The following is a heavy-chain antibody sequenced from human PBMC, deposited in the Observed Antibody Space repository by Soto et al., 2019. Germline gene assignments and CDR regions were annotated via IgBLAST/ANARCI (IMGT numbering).Heavy chain of an antibody. D-gene: IGHD6-6*01. CDR1: GAYTRNDYYY. CDR2: MHHSGRT. V-gene: IGHV4-31*03. CDR3: ARTSRFDC. J-gene: IGHJ4*02. Sequence: PSETLSLTCTVSGAYTRNDYYYWSWVRQNPGKDLEWIGHMHHSGRTHYNPSLKSRVAISVDTSKNQFSLKLSSVTAADTAVYYCARTSRFDCWGQGTLVTVS.